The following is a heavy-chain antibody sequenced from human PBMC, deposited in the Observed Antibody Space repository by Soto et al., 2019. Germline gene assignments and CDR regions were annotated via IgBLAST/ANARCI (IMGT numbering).Heavy chain of an antibody. D-gene: IGHD4-17*01. CDR1: GDSVSSNSAA. J-gene: IGHJ6*03. V-gene: IGHV6-1*01. CDR3: SSTTCPYGDYIHFYFYYMDV. Sequence: SQTLSLTCAISGDSVSSNSAAWNWIRQSPSRGLEWLGRTYYRSKWYNDYAVSVKSRITINPDTSRNQFSLQLNSVTPEDTAVYFCSSTTCPYGDYIHFYFYYMDVWGKGTTFTVSS. CDR2: TYYRSKWYN.